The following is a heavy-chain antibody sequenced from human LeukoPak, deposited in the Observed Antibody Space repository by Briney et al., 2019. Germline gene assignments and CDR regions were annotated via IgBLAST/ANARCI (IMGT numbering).Heavy chain of an antibody. V-gene: IGHV1-2*02. CDR1: GYTFTGYY. D-gene: IGHD4-17*01. J-gene: IGHJ4*02. Sequence: ASVTVSCKASGYTFTGYYMHGVRQAPGQGLEWMGWVNPNGGATNYAQKFQGRVTMTRDTSISTAYMELSRLRSDDTAVYYCARAAVTTLPYFDYWGQGTLVTVSS. CDR2: VNPNGGAT. CDR3: ARAAVTTLPYFDY.